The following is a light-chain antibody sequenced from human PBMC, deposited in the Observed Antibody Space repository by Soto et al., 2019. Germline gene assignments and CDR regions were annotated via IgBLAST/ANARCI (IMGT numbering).Light chain of an antibody. V-gene: IGKV3-20*01. Sequence: EIVLTQSPGTLSLSPGERATLSCRASQSVSSSYLAWYQQKPGQAPRLLIYGASSRATGIPDRFSGRGSGTGFTLTISRLEPEDFAVCYCQEYGSSPWTFGQGTKVEIK. J-gene: IGKJ1*01. CDR3: QEYGSSPWT. CDR2: GAS. CDR1: QSVSSSY.